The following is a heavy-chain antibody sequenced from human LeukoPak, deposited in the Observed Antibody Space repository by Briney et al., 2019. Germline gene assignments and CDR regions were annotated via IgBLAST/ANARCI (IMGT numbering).Heavy chain of an antibody. V-gene: IGHV3-20*04. CDR2: INWNGDST. J-gene: IGHJ4*02. CDR3: ARDYGSGSYYNGIDY. Sequence: PGGSLILSCAASGFSFDGYNRSWVRQAPGKGLEWVSYINWNGDSTVYADSVKGRFTISRDNAKNSLYLQMNSLRAEDTALYYCARDYGSGSYYNGIDYWGQGTLVTVSS. D-gene: IGHD3-10*01. CDR1: GFSFDGYN.